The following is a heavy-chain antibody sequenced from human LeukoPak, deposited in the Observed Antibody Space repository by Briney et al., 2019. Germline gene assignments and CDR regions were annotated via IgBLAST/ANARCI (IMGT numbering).Heavy chain of an antibody. V-gene: IGHV3-53*01. Sequence: GGSLRLSWAASGFTVSSNYMSWVRQAPGKGLEWVSIIYSGGSTYYADSVRGRFTISRDNSKSTLSLQMNSLRAEDTAIYYCATYRQVLLPFESWGQGTLVTVSS. CDR3: ATYRQVLLPFES. CDR2: IYSGGST. J-gene: IGHJ4*02. D-gene: IGHD2-8*02. CDR1: GFTVSSNY.